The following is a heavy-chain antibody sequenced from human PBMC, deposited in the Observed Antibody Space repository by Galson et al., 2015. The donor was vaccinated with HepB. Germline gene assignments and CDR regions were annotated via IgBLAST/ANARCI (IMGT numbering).Heavy chain of an antibody. V-gene: IGHV1-3*01. Sequence: SVKVSCKASGYTFTSYAMHWVRQAPGQRLEWMGWINAGNGNTKYSQKFQGRVTITRDTSASTAYMELSSLRSEDTAVYYCARVPGVATIGVIDYFDYWGQGTLVTVSS. CDR1: GYTFTSYA. CDR2: INAGNGNT. J-gene: IGHJ4*02. CDR3: ARVPGVATIGVIDYFDY. D-gene: IGHD5-12*01.